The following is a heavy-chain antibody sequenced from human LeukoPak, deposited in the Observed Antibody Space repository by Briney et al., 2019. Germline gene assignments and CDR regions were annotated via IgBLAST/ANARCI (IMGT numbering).Heavy chain of an antibody. V-gene: IGHV3-21*01. Sequence: GGSLRLSCAASGFTFSSYSMNWVRQAPGKGLEWVSSISSSSSYIYYADSVKGRFTISRDNAKNSLYLQMNRLRAEDTAVYYCAREGGGLGTYFDYWGQGTLVTVSS. CDR3: AREGGGLGTYFDY. J-gene: IGHJ4*02. CDR2: ISSSSSYI. D-gene: IGHD5-12*01. CDR1: GFTFSSYS.